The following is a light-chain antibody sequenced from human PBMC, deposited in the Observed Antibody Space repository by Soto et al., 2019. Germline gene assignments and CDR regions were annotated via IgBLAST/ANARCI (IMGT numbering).Light chain of an antibody. J-gene: IGKJ1*01. CDR1: QSISSW. CDR3: QQYNSYSWT. CDR2: KAF. Sequence: DIQMTQSPSTLSASVGDRVTITCRASQSISSWLAWYQQKPGKAPKLLIYKAFSLESGVPSRFSGSGSGTEFTLTISSLQPDDFARYYCQQYNSYSWTFGQGTKVEIK. V-gene: IGKV1-5*03.